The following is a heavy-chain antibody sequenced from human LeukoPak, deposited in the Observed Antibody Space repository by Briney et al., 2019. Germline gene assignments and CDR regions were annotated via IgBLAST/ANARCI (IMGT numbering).Heavy chain of an antibody. D-gene: IGHD4-17*01. CDR2: ISSSGSTI. V-gene: IGHV3-48*03. Sequence: GGSLRLSCAASGFTFSSYEMNWVRQAPGKGLEWVSYISSSGSTIYYADSVKGRFTISRDNAKNSLYLQMNSLRDEDTAVYYCARGRYGDYGFDYWGQGTLVTVSS. CDR1: GFTFSSYE. CDR3: ARGRYGDYGFDY. J-gene: IGHJ4*02.